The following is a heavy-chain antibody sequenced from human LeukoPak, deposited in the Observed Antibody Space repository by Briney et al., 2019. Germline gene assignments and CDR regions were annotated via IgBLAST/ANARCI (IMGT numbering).Heavy chain of an antibody. CDR3: ARAPSEIGGYYPEYFRH. CDR1: GCTITSYW. J-gene: IGHJ1*01. V-gene: IGHV3-74*01. D-gene: IGHD3-22*01. CDR2: IKSDGST. Sequence: GGSLRLSCAASGCTITSYWMHWVRQAPGKGLVWVSRIKSDGSTNYADSVKGRFTISRDNAKNTLSLQMNSLRAEDTGVYYCARAPSEIGGYYPEYFRHWGQGTLVTVSS.